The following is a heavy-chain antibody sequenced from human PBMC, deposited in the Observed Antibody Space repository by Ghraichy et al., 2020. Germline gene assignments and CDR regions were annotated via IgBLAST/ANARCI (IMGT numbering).Heavy chain of an antibody. D-gene: IGHD2-15*01. Sequence: GGSLRLSCAASGFTFSSYEMNWVRQAPGKGLEWVSYISSSGSTIYYADSVKGRFTISRDNAKNSLYLQMNSLRAEDTAVYYCAREDKVGYCSGGSCHPFDYWGQGTLVTVSS. J-gene: IGHJ4*02. CDR1: GFTFSSYE. V-gene: IGHV3-48*03. CDR2: ISSSGSTI. CDR3: AREDKVGYCSGGSCHPFDY.